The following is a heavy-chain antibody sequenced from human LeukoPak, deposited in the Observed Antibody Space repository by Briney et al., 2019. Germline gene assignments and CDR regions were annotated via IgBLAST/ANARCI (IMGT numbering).Heavy chain of an antibody. Sequence: GGSLRLSCAASGFTFSSYWMHWVRQAPGKGLVWVSRIDSDGSSTSYADSVKGRFTISRDNAKNTLYLQMNSLRAEDMAVYYCARDRYSNWFDPWGQGTLVTVSS. CDR2: IDSDGSST. J-gene: IGHJ5*02. D-gene: IGHD5-12*01. CDR1: GFTFSSYW. V-gene: IGHV3-74*01. CDR3: ARDRYSNWFDP.